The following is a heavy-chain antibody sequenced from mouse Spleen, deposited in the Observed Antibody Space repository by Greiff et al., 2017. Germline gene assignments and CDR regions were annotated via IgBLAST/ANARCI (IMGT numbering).Heavy chain of an antibody. D-gene: IGHD2-1*01. CDR1: GFSLTNYA. V-gene: IGHV2-4-1*01. Sequence: QVQLKESGPGLVAPSQCLSITCTVSGFSLTNYAVHWVRQSPGKGLEWLGVIWSDGSTDYNAAFISRLSISKDNSKSQVFFKMNSLQADDTAIYYCARNWVIYYGNYEFAYWGQGTLVTVSA. J-gene: IGHJ3*01. CDR2: IWSDGST. CDR3: ARNWVIYYGNYEFAY.